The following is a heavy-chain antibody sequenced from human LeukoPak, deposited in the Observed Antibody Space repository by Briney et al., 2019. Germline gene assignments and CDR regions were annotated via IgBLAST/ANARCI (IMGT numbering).Heavy chain of an antibody. V-gene: IGHV5-51*02. CDR1: GYSFTSYW. CDR3: ATTVVIAATTSEDAFDI. Sequence: GESLKISCKGSGYSFTSYWNGWVRQMSGKGLEWMGIIYPGDSDAGYSPSFQGQVTVSADKSISTAYLQSNSLKASATAMYYCATTVVIAATTSEDAFDIWGQGTMVTVSS. D-gene: IGHD2-15*01. J-gene: IGHJ3*02. CDR2: IYPGDSDA.